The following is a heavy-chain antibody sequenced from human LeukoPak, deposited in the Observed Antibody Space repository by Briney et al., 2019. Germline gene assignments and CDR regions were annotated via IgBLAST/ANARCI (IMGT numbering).Heavy chain of an antibody. CDR2: TYYRSKWYT. D-gene: IGHD3-16*01. Sequence: SQTLSLTSAISGDSVSNNNAAWNWIRHSPSRCLEWLGRTYYRSKWYTDYAVSVSSRITINPDASKNQFSLQLNSVTPEDTAVYYCASSSLRGSDAFDIWGQGTMVTVSS. J-gene: IGHJ3*02. CDR3: ASSSLRGSDAFDI. V-gene: IGHV6-1*01. CDR1: GDSVSNNNAA.